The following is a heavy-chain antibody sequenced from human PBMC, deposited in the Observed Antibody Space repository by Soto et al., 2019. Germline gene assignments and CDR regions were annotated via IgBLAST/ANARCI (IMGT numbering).Heavy chain of an antibody. CDR3: VKERSGRSYADY. V-gene: IGHV3-23*01. J-gene: IGHJ4*02. D-gene: IGHD3-16*01. CDR1: GTIFSNYA. Sequence: GGSLRLSCVASGTIFSNYAISWLRQGSGKGLEWVSAISGSGGSTYYADTVKGRLTISRDNSKNRLYLQVNSLRVEDSAVYYWVKERSGRSYADYWGQGTLVTVSS. CDR2: ISGSGGST.